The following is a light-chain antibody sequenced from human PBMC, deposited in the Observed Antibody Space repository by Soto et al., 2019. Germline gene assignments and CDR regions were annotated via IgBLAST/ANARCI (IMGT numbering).Light chain of an antibody. CDR3: QQLNSYPPTT. V-gene: IGKV1-9*01. CDR2: AAS. J-gene: IGKJ5*01. CDR1: QGISSY. Sequence: DLPLTQSPSFLSASVGDRVTITCRASQGISSYLAWYQQKPGKAPKLLIYAASTLQSGVPSRFSGSGSGTEFTLTISSLQPEDFATYYCQQLNSYPPTTFGQGTRLEIK.